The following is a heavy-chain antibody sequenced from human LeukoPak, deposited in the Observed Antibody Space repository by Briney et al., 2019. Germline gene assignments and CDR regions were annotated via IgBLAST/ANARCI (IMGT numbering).Heavy chain of an antibody. D-gene: IGHD2-2*01. CDR3: ARTYCSSTSCSRGVFGY. J-gene: IGHJ1*01. Sequence: ASVKVSCKASGYTFTSYDINWVRQATGQGLEGIGWMNPNSGNTGYAQQFQGRVTMTRNTSIGTAYMELSSLRSEDTAVYYCARTYCSSTSCSRGVFGYWGQGTLVTVSS. CDR1: GYTFTSYD. V-gene: IGHV1-8*01. CDR2: MNPNSGNT.